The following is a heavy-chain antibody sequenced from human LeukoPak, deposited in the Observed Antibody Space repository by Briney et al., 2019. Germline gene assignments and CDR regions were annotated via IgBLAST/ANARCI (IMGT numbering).Heavy chain of an antibody. J-gene: IGHJ4*02. V-gene: IGHV3-23*01. CDR2: LSGSGGST. Sequence: GGSLRLSCAVSGITLSNYGMSWVRQAPGKGLEWVAGLSGSGGSTYYADSVKGRFAISRGNPKNTLYLQMNSLRAEDTAVYFCAKRGVVIRVILVGFHKEAYYFDSWGQGALVTVSS. D-gene: IGHD3-22*01. CDR1: GITLSNYG. CDR3: AKRGVVIRVILVGFHKEAYYFDS.